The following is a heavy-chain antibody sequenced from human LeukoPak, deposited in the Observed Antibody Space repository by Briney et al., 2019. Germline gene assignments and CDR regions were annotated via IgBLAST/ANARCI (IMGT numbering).Heavy chain of an antibody. V-gene: IGHV1-69*13. CDR2: IIPIFDTA. D-gene: IGHD5-18*01. Sequence: EASVKVSCKASGGTFSNYAISWVRQAPGQGLEWMGGIIPIFDTADYAQKFQGRLTITADESTSTAYMELSSLRSEDTAVYYCARVRRKAYSYGPPNWFDPWGQGTLVTVSS. J-gene: IGHJ5*02. CDR1: GGTFSNYA. CDR3: ARVRRKAYSYGPPNWFDP.